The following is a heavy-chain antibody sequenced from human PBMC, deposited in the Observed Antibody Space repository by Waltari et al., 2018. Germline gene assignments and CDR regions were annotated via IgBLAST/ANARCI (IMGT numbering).Heavy chain of an antibody. V-gene: IGHV4-34*01. CDR2: INHSGST. D-gene: IGHD2-2*01. CDR3: ARGNRVPAATPSNNWFDP. Sequence: QVQLQQWGAGLLKPSETLSLTCAVYGGSFSGYYWSWIRQPPGKGLEWIGEINHSGSTNYNPSLKSRVTISVDTSKNQFSLKLSSVTAADTAVYYCARGNRVPAATPSNNWFDPWGQGTLVTVSS. CDR1: GGSFSGYY. J-gene: IGHJ5*02.